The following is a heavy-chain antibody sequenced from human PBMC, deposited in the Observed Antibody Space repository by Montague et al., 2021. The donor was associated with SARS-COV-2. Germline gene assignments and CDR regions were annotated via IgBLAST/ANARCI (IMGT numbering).Heavy chain of an antibody. V-gene: IGHV4-34*01. Sequence: SETLSLTCAVYGGSFSTYYWAWIRQSPGKGLEWIGNIDHSGNTNYNPSLKSRVSISVDTSSSQFSLYLTFVTAADAAVYYCARGSRQWLVRPPHYYYFGYWGQGTLVTFSS. CDR1: GGSFSTYY. CDR2: IDHSGNT. J-gene: IGHJ4*02. CDR3: ARGSRQWLVRPPHYYYFGY. D-gene: IGHD6-19*01.